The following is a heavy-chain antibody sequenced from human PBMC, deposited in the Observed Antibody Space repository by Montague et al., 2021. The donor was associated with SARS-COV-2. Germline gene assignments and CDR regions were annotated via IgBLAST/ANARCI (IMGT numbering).Heavy chain of an antibody. J-gene: IGHJ4*02. Sequence: SETLSLTCTVTGGPISGSSDYWGWNRQSPGKGLDWIASVDYSGNTYYXPSLKSRLTISVDTSKNPFSLTLNSATAADTALYYCARREYSYGWGDWGQGTLVTVSS. V-gene: IGHV4-39*01. CDR3: ARREYSYGWGD. D-gene: IGHD5-18*01. CDR2: VDYSGNT. CDR1: GGPISGSSDY.